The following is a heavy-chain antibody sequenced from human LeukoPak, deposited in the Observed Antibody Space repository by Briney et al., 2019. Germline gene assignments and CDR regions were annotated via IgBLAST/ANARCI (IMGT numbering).Heavy chain of an antibody. V-gene: IGHV3-7*03. CDR1: GFTFHSFS. Sequence: GGSLRLSCETSGFTFHSFSMSWVRQTPGKGLEWVGNIKREDNEQNYIDSVKGRFTISRDNAKNFLYLQMNSLRVEDTGIYYCSTYCSECTCYGYFNHWGQGTLVSVPS. D-gene: IGHD2-15*01. CDR2: IKREDNEQ. CDR3: STYCSECTCYGYFNH. J-gene: IGHJ1*01.